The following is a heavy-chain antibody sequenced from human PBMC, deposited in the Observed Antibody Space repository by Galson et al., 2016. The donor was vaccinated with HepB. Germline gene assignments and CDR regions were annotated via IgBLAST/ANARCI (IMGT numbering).Heavy chain of an antibody. Sequence: SLRLSCAASEFTFSNHWMHWVRQPPGKGLVWVSRINTDGSSISYGDSVKGRFTISRDNVRNTLFLQMNTLRAEDTAVYYCAGARQGYSYGSFDSWGQGTLVTVSS. J-gene: IGHJ4*02. CDR3: AGARQGYSYGSFDS. D-gene: IGHD5-18*01. V-gene: IGHV3-74*01. CDR2: INTDGSSI. CDR1: EFTFSNHW.